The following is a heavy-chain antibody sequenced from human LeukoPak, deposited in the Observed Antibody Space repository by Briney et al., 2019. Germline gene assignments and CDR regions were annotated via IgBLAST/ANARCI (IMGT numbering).Heavy chain of an antibody. CDR1: GFTFSTHW. CDR2: ADGGGSST. D-gene: IGHD3-22*01. CDR3: ARGPGSSGGAYVGDY. J-gene: IGHJ4*01. V-gene: IGHV3-74*01. Sequence: PGESLRLSCAASGFTFSTHWMHWVRQVPGRGPVWVSRADGGGSSTSYADSVKGRFSISRDNAKSTLYLQMNGLRAEDTVVYYCARGPGSSGGAYVGDYWGHGTLVTVSS.